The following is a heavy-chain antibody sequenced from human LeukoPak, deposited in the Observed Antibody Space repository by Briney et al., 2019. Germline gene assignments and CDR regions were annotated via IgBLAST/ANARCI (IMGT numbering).Heavy chain of an antibody. CDR3: AKVITHYSGSSGMDV. V-gene: IGHV3-43*02. D-gene: IGHD1-26*01. Sequence: GGSLRLSCAASGFTFDDYAMHWVRQAPGKGLEWVSLISGDGGSTYYADSVKGRFTISRDNSKNSLYLQMNSLRTEDTALYYCAKVITHYSGSSGMDVWGQGTTVTVSS. CDR2: ISGDGGST. J-gene: IGHJ6*02. CDR1: GFTFDDYA.